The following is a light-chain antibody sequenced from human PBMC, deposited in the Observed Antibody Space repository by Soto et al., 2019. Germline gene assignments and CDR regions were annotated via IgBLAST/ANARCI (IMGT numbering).Light chain of an antibody. CDR1: SSDVGGYNY. J-gene: IGLJ2*01. CDR3: SSYATSGSFVV. CDR2: EVS. Sequence: QSVLTQPASVSGSPGQSITISCTGTSSDVGGYNYVSWYQQHPGKAPKLMIYEVSNRPSGVSNRFSGSKSGTTASLTISGLQAEDEADYYCSSYATSGSFVVFGGGTKVTVL. V-gene: IGLV2-14*01.